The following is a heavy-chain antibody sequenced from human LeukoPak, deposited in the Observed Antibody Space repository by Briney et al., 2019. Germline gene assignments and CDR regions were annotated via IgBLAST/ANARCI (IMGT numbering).Heavy chain of an antibody. V-gene: IGHV1-2*02. Sequence: ASVKVSCKASGYTFTGYYKHWVRQAPGQGLERMGWINPNSGGTNYAQKFQGRVTMTRDTSISTAYMELSRLRSDDTAVYYCARVRATVHSDDAFDIWGQGTMVTVSS. CDR3: ARVRATVHSDDAFDI. CDR2: INPNSGGT. J-gene: IGHJ3*02. D-gene: IGHD4-17*01. CDR1: GYTFTGYY.